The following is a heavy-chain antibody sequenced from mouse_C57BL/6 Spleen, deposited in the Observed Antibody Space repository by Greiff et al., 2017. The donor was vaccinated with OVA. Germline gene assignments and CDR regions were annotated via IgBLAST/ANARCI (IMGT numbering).Heavy chain of an antibody. CDR2: ISDGGSYT. CDR3: ARGTTVWYFDV. D-gene: IGHD1-1*01. Sequence: EVNVVESGGGLVKPGGSLKLSCAASGFTFSSYAMSWVRQTPEKRLEWVATISDGGSYTYYPDNVKGRFTISRDNAKNNLYLQMSHLKSEDTAMYYCARGTTVWYFDVWGTGTTVTVSS. CDR1: GFTFSSYA. V-gene: IGHV5-4*03. J-gene: IGHJ1*03.